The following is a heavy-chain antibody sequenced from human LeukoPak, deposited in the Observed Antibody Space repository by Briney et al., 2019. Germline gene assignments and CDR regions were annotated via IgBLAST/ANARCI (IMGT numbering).Heavy chain of an antibody. D-gene: IGHD6-19*01. V-gene: IGHV3-33*01. CDR3: ARDAVAGVPFDY. Sequence: GRSLRLSCAASGFTFSSYGMHWVRQAPGKGLVWVAVIWYDGSNKYYADSVKSRFTISRDNSKNTLYLQMNSLRAEDTAVYYCARDAVAGVPFDYWGQGTLVTVSS. CDR1: GFTFSSYG. CDR2: IWYDGSNK. J-gene: IGHJ4*02.